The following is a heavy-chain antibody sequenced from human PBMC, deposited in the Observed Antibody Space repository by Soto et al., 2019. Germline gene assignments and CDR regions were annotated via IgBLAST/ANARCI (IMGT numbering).Heavy chain of an antibody. D-gene: IGHD5-18*01. CDR2: IIPIFGTA. CDR3: ARGSDTAMVMDYYYGMDV. J-gene: IGHJ6*02. Sequence: ASVKVSCKASGGTFSSYAISWVRQAPGQGLEWMGGIIPIFGTANYAQKFQGRVTITADESTSTAYMELSSLRSEDTAVYYCARGSDTAMVMDYYYGMDVWGQGTTVTSP. CDR1: GGTFSSYA. V-gene: IGHV1-69*13.